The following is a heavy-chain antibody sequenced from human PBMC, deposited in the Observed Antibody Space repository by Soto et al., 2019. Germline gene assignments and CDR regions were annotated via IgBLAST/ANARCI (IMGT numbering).Heavy chain of an antibody. J-gene: IGHJ4*02. V-gene: IGHV5-10-1*01. D-gene: IGHD3-16*01. Sequence: GESLKISCEGSGYQFTNYWINWVRQMPGKGLEWMGRIDPSDSYTNYSPSFEGHVTFLVDKSLSTAYVQWSGLKASDTAMYFCGRQGGDGYHIEQWGQGTLVTV. CDR2: IDPSDSYT. CDR3: GRQGGDGYHIEQ. CDR1: GYQFTNYW.